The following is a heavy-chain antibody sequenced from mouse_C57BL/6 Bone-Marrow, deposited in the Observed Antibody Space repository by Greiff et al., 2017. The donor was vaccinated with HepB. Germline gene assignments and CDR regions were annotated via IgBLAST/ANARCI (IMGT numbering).Heavy chain of an antibody. D-gene: IGHD1-1*01. Sequence: EVKVIESGGGLVQPGGSMKLSCAASGFTFSDAWMDWVRQSPEKGLEWVAEIRHKANNHATYYAESVKGRFTISRDDSKSRVYLQMNSLRSEDTGIYYCLLITTVVATHWGQGTLVTVSA. J-gene: IGHJ3*01. V-gene: IGHV6-6*01. CDR3: LLITTVVATH. CDR2: IRHKANNHAT. CDR1: GFTFSDAW.